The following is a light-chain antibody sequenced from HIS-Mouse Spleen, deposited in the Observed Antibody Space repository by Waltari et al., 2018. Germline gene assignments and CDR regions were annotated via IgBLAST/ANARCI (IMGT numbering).Light chain of an antibody. CDR1: SSNIGSNY. CDR2: RNN. Sequence: QSVLTQPPSASGTPGQRVTISCSGSSSNIGSNYVYWYQQLPGTAPKLLIYRNNQRPSGVPDLVSGSKSGTSASLAISGLRSEDEADYYCAAWDDSLSGVFGGGTKLTVL. CDR3: AAWDDSLSGV. V-gene: IGLV1-47*01. J-gene: IGLJ2*01.